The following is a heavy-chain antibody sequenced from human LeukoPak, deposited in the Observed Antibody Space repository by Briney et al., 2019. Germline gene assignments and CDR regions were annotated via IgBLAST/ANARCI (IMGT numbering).Heavy chain of an antibody. CDR3: ARAPSEIGGYYPEYFRH. V-gene: IGHV3-74*01. J-gene: IGHJ1*01. D-gene: IGHD3-22*01. Sequence: PGGSLRLSCAASGFTFSSYWMHWVRQAPGEGLVWVSRIKSDGSTRYADSVKGRFTISRDNAKNTVSLQMNSLRAEDTGVYYCARAPSEIGGYYPEYFRHWGQGTLVTVSP. CDR1: GFTFSSYW. CDR2: IKSDGST.